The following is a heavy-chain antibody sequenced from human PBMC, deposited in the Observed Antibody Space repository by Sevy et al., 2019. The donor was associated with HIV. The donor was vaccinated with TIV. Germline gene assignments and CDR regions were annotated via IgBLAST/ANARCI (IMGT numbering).Heavy chain of an antibody. J-gene: IGHJ5*02. V-gene: IGHV3-33*08. CDR1: GFPFTNHG. CDR3: ARDREFYDHGEYGPTSAPDL. CDR2: MWFDGSNK. Sequence: GGSLRLSCEASGFPFTNHGVHWVRQAPGKGLAWVALMWFDGSNKYYADSVKGRFTVSGGDSKNTLYLQMNSLRADDTAIYYCARDREFYDHGEYGPTSAPDLWGQGTLVTVSS. D-gene: IGHD4-17*01.